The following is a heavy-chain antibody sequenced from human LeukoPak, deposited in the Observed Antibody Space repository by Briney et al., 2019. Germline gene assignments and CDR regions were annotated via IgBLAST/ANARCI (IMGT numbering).Heavy chain of an antibody. D-gene: IGHD2-2*01. CDR2: IRGSGGNT. CDR1: GFTVSNYA. Sequence: PGGSLRLSCAASGFTVSNYAMSWVRQAPGKGLEWVSTIRGSGGNTYYVDSVKGRFTSSRDTSKNTLYLQMNSLRAEDTALYYCARYCSGTCYSGFEYWGQGTLVTVSS. J-gene: IGHJ4*02. V-gene: IGHV3-23*01. CDR3: ARYCSGTCYSGFEY.